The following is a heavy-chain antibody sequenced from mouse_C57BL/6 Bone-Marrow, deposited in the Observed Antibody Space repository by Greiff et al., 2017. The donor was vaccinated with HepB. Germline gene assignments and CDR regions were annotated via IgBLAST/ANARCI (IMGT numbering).Heavy chain of an antibody. V-gene: IGHV1-82*01. D-gene: IGHD2-3*01. J-gene: IGHJ2*01. CDR1: GYAFSSSW. CDR2: IYPGDGDT. Sequence: QVQLQQSGPELVKPGASVKISCKASGYAFSSSWMNWVKQRPGKGLEWIGRIYPGDGDTNYNGKFKGKATLTADKSSSTAYMQLSSLTSEESTVYFCARNDGYYYFDDWGQGTTLTVSS. CDR3: ARNDGYYYFDD.